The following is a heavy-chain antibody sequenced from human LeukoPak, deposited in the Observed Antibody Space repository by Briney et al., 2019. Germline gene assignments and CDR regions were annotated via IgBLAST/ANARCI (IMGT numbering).Heavy chain of an antibody. CDR3: AKDNHGSSGWYDEYFQH. CDR2: ITWDGGST. Sequence: GGSLRLSCAASGSTFDDYAMHWVRQAPGKGLEWISLITWDGGSTYYADSVKGRFTISRDDSKNSLYLQMNSLRAEDTALYYCAKDNHGSSGWYDEYFQHWGQGTLVTVSS. J-gene: IGHJ1*01. CDR1: GSTFDDYA. D-gene: IGHD6-19*01. V-gene: IGHV3-43D*03.